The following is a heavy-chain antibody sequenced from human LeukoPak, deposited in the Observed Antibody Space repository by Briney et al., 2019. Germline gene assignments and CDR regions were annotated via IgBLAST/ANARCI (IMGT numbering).Heavy chain of an antibody. Sequence: PGGSLRLSCAASGFTFSSYAMSWVRQAPGKGLEWVSAISDSGGSTYYADSVKGRFTISRDNSKSTLYLQMNSLRAEDTAVYYCAKDGRYYDFWSGSSYYYYGMDVWGQGTTVTVSS. D-gene: IGHD3-3*01. V-gene: IGHV3-23*01. CDR1: GFTFSSYA. J-gene: IGHJ6*02. CDR3: AKDGRYYDFWSGSSYYYYGMDV. CDR2: ISDSGGST.